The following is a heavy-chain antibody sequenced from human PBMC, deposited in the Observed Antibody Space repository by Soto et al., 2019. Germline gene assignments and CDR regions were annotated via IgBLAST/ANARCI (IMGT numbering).Heavy chain of an antibody. CDR3: AKTPRGGAYGDWYFDL. D-gene: IGHD5-12*01. V-gene: IGHV3-23*01. CDR2: INSGETT. J-gene: IGHJ2*01. Sequence: VQLLESGGGLVQPGGSLRLSCAASGFTFSTYAMNWVRLAPGRGLEWVSGINSGETTFYADSAKGRFAISRDNSKNTLYLQMSSLRAEDTAIYFCAKTPRGGAYGDWYFDLWGRGTLVTVSS. CDR1: GFTFSTYA.